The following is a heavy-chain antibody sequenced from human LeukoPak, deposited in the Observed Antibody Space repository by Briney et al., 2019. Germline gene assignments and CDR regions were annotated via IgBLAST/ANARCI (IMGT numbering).Heavy chain of an antibody. CDR3: ARHVFDWFADAFDI. CDR1: GRSFSGYY. D-gene: IGHD3-9*01. V-gene: IGHV4-34*01. CDR2: INHSGST. J-gene: IGHJ3*02. Sequence: SETLSLTCAVYGRSFSGYYWSWIRQPPGKGLEWIGEINHSGSTNYNPSLKSRVTISVDTSKNQFSLKLSSVTAADTAVYYCARHVFDWFADAFDIWGQGTMVTVSS.